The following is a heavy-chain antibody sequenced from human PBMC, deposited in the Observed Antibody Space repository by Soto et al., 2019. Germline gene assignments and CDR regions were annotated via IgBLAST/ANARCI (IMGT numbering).Heavy chain of an antibody. Sequence: SGATLVNPTQTLTLTCTFSGFSRSTRAVGGGWIRQPPGKALEWLALIYWNDDKRYSPSLKNRLTITKDTSKNHVVLTMTNMDPVDTATYYCAHRHELGSFDIWGQGXKVTVSS. CDR1: GFSRSTRAVG. CDR2: IYWNDDK. V-gene: IGHV2-5*01. J-gene: IGHJ3*02. D-gene: IGHD1-26*01. CDR3: AHRHELGSFDI.